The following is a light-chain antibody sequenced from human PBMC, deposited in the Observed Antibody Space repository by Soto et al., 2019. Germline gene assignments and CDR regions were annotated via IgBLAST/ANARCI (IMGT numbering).Light chain of an antibody. CDR2: YNN. CDR1: NSNIASNT. V-gene: IGLV1-44*01. Sequence: QSALTQPPSASETPGQTVSISCSGSNSNIASNTVNWYQHLPGTAPKLLIYYNNQRPSGVPDRFSGSKSGTSASLAISGLQSEDESDYYCAAWEDALKRYVFVTGTNVAVL. J-gene: IGLJ1*01. CDR3: AAWEDALKRYV.